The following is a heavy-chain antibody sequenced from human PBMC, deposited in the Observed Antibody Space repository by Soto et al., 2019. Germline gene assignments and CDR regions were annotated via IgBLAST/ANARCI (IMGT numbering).Heavy chain of an antibody. D-gene: IGHD6-25*01. Sequence: QVQLVQSGAEVKKPGSSVRVSCQASGGTFTTYAFNWVRQAPGQGLEWMGGIIPMYNKPNYAPNFLGRVTISADPSTSTAYMELTTLRSDDTAVYFCARGYRGGYYCEMDLWGQGTTVTVSS. CDR2: IIPMYNKP. V-gene: IGHV1-69*01. J-gene: IGHJ6*02. CDR1: GGTFTTYA. CDR3: ARGYRGGYYCEMDL.